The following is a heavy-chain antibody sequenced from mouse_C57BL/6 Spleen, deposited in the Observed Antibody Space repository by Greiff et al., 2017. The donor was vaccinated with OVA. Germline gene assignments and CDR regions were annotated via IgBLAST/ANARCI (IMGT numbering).Heavy chain of an antibody. V-gene: IGHV2-5*01. J-gene: IGHJ1*03. CDR1: GFSLTSYG. CDR2: IWRGGST. CDR3: AKKGGNYWYFDV. D-gene: IGHD1-1*02. Sequence: VHLVESGPGLVQPSQSLSITCTVSGFSLTSYGVHWVRQSPGKGLEWLGVIWRGGSTDYNAAFMSRLSITKDNSKSQVFFKMNSLQADDTAIYYCAKKGGNYWYFDVWGTGTTVTVSS.